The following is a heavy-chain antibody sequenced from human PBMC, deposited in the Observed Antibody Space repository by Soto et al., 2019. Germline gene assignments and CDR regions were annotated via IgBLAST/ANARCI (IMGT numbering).Heavy chain of an antibody. J-gene: IGHJ4*02. CDR2: VSGSGSRI. D-gene: IGHD4-17*01. V-gene: IGHV3-23*01. Sequence: EVQLLESGGGLVQPGGSLRLSCAASGFMFSSYVMSWVRQAPGKGLEWVSGVSGSGSRIYYADSVKGRFSISRDNSRNTLYLPLNSLRAEDTAVYYCAVLTTVTDADYWGQGTLVTVPS. CDR1: GFMFSSYV. CDR3: AVLTTVTDADY.